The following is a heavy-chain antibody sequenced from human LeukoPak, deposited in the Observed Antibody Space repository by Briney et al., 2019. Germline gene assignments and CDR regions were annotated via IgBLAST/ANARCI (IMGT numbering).Heavy chain of an antibody. D-gene: IGHD2-2*01. CDR3: ARDQIPVVVVPAAMLRGAFDI. J-gene: IGHJ3*02. Sequence: PSETLSLTCTVSGGSISSSNYYWGWIRQPPGKGLEWIGSIYYSGSTYYNPSLKSRVTISVDTSKNQFSLKLSSVTAADTAVYYRARDQIPVVVVPAAMLRGAFDIWGQGTMVTVSS. CDR2: IYYSGST. V-gene: IGHV4-39*07. CDR1: GGSISSSNYY.